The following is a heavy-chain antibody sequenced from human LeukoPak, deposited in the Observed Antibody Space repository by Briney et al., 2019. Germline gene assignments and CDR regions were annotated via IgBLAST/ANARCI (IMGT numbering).Heavy chain of an antibody. J-gene: IGHJ4*02. CDR3: ARASSDFWSGYYLIDY. CDR2: INPNSGGT. D-gene: IGHD3-3*01. V-gene: IGHV1-2*02. CDR1: GGTFSSYA. Sequence: ASVKVSCKASGGTFSSYAISWVRQAPGQGLEWMGWINPNSGGTNYAQKFQGRVTMTRDTSISTAYMELSRLRSDDTAVYYCARASSDFWSGYYLIDYWGQGTLVTVSS.